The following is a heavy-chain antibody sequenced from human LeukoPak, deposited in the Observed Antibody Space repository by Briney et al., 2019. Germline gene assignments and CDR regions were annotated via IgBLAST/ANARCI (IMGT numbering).Heavy chain of an antibody. V-gene: IGHV4-59*01. D-gene: IGHD1-26*01. Sequence: PSETLSLTCTVSGGSISSYYWSWIRQPPGKGLEWIGYIYYSGSTNYNPSLKSRVTISVDTSKNQFSLKLSSVTAADTAVYYCARDRGGTYSYYYMDVWGKGTSVTVSS. CDR3: ARDRGGTYSYYYMDV. J-gene: IGHJ6*03. CDR2: IYYSGST. CDR1: GGSISSYY.